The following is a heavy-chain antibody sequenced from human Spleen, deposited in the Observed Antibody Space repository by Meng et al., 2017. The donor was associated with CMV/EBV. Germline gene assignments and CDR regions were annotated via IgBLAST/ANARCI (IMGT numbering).Heavy chain of an antibody. CDR2: ISSSSSYI. V-gene: IGHV3-21*01. Sequence: GESLKISCAASGFTFSVYSMNWVRQAPGKGLEWVASISSSSSYIYYGDSVKGRFTISRDNAKNSLYLQMNSLRAEDTAVYYCAREKRITMIVVVIREDYFDYWGQGTLVTVSS. CDR1: GFTFSVYS. J-gene: IGHJ4*02. CDR3: AREKRITMIVVVIREDYFDY. D-gene: IGHD3-22*01.